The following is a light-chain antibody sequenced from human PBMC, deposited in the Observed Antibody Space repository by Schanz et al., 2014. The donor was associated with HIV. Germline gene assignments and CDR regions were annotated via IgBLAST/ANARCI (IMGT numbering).Light chain of an antibody. Sequence: QSALTQPASVSGSPGQSITISCTGTSSDVGGYNHVSWYQQHPGKAPKLIIFDVDNRPSGVSWRFSASKSGNTASLTISGLQAEDEADYYCGSYSSGDSHWVFGGGTKLTVL. V-gene: IGLV2-14*03. CDR1: SSDVGGYNH. CDR2: DVD. J-gene: IGLJ3*02. CDR3: GSYSSGDSHWV.